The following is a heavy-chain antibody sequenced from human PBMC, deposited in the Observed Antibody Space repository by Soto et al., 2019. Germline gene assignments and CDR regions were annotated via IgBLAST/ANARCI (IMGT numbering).Heavy chain of an antibody. CDR3: ARGGSSGWPFDY. CDR1: GYTFTIYA. J-gene: IGHJ4*02. CDR2: INAGNGNT. D-gene: IGHD6-19*01. V-gene: IGHV1-3*01. Sequence: GASVKVSCKASGYTFTIYAMHWVRQAPGQRLEWMGWINAGNGNTKYSQKFQGRVTITRDTSASTAYMELSSLRSEDTAVYYCARGGSSGWPFDYWGQGTLVTVSS.